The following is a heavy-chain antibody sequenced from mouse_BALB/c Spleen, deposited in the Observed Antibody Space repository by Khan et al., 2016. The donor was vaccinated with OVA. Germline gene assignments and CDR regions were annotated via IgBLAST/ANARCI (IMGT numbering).Heavy chain of an antibody. Sequence: VQLKESGPGLVKPSQSLSLTCTVTGYSITSDYAWNWIRQFPGNKLEWMGYISSTGGTSYNPSLKSRISITRDPSKNQFFLQLKSVTAEDTATYCCARSLYYSYGYALDCWGRGTLVTVSS. CDR1: GYSITSDYA. CDR2: ISSTGGT. CDR3: ARSLYYSYGYALDC. D-gene: IGHD2-14*01. J-gene: IGHJ4*01. V-gene: IGHV3-2*02.